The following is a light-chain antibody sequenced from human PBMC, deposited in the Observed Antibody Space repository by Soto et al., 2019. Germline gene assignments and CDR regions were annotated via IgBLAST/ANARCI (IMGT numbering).Light chain of an antibody. J-gene: IGKJ1*01. V-gene: IGKV3-15*01. CDR1: QSVDSK. CDR3: QQYNNWRWT. CDR2: GAT. Sequence: EILMTQSPATLSVSPGETATLSCRAGQSVDSKLAWYQQKPGQPPRLLIYGATHRAAGIPARFSGGWSGTDFTLTISSLQSEDFAGYYCQQYNNWRWTCGQGTRLEFK.